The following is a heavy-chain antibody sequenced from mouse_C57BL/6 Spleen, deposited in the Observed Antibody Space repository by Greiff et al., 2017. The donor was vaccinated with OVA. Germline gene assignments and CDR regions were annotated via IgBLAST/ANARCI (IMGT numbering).Heavy chain of an antibody. J-gene: IGHJ3*01. CDR1: GYTFTDYY. Sequence: EVQLQQSGPELVKPGASVKISCKASGYTFTDYYMNWVKQSHGKSLEWIGDINPNNGGTSYNQKFKDKATLTVDKSSSTAYMELRSLTSEDSAVYYCARGGGLRLFFAYWGQGTLVTVSA. CDR2: INPNNGGT. V-gene: IGHV1-26*01. D-gene: IGHD2-4*01. CDR3: ARGGGLRLFFAY.